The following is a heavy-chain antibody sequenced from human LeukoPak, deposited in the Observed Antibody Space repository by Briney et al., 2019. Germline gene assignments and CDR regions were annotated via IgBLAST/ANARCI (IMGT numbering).Heavy chain of an antibody. J-gene: IGHJ4*02. CDR3: AQIYTYGSSQFDY. V-gene: IGHV3-48*03. CDR2: ISSSGSTI. CDR1: GFTFSNYE. Sequence: PGGSLRLSCAASGFTFSNYEMNWVRQAPGKGLEWVSYISSSGSTIYYADSVKGRFTISRDNAKNSLYLQMNSLRADDTAVYYCAQIYTYGSSQFDYWGQGTLVTVSS. D-gene: IGHD5-18*01.